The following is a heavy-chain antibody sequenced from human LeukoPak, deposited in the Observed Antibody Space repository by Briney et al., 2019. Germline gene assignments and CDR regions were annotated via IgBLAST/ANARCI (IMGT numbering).Heavy chain of an antibody. D-gene: IGHD2-15*01. CDR1: GDSISDYY. Sequence: PSETLSLTCAVSGDSISDYYWSWIRQPAGKGLEWIGRIYTTGSVSTSYNPSLKSRVTMSVDTSKNQLSLKLTSVTAADTAVYYCARDGELGYCSGGSCKHWGQGTLVTVSS. J-gene: IGHJ4*02. CDR2: IYTTGSVST. CDR3: ARDGELGYCSGGSCKH. V-gene: IGHV4-4*07.